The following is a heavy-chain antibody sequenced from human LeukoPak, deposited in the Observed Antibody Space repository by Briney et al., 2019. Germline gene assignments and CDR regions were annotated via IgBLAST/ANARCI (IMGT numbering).Heavy chain of an antibody. CDR2: ISYDGSNK. V-gene: IGHV3-30*04. Sequence: PGGSLRLSCAASGFTFSSYAMHWVRQAPGKGLEWVAVISYDGSNKYYADSVKGRFTISRDNSKNTLYLQMNSLRAEDTAVYYCAKEGIAAAYPGYNWFDPWGQGTLVTVSS. J-gene: IGHJ5*02. D-gene: IGHD6-13*01. CDR1: GFTFSSYA. CDR3: AKEGIAAAYPGYNWFDP.